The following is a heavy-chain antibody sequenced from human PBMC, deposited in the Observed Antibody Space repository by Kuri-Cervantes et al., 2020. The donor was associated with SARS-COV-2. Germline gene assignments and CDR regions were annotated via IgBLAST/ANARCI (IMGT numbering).Heavy chain of an antibody. Sequence: SVKVSCKASGGTFSTYGFTWARQAPGQGLEWVGGIIPFFGTPNYAQKFEGRVTITADTSTSTAYMELRSLRSDDTAVYYCARGGGVFTRSYMDVWGKGTTVTVSS. CDR2: IIPFFGTP. D-gene: IGHD1-1*01. V-gene: IGHV1-69*06. J-gene: IGHJ6*03. CDR3: ARGGGVFTRSYMDV. CDR1: GGTFSTYG.